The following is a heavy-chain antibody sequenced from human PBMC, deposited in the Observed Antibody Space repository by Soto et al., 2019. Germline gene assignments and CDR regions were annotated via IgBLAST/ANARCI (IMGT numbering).Heavy chain of an antibody. J-gene: IGHJ4*02. D-gene: IGHD2-2*01. CDR1: GGSISSGDYY. CDR3: ARGLGPSPAAMRGEFDY. CDR2: IYYSGST. V-gene: IGHV4-30-4*01. Sequence: QVQLQESGPGLVKPSQTLSLTCTVSGGSISSGDYYWSWIRQPPGKGLEWIGYIYYSGSTYYNPSLKSRVTISVDTSKNQFSLKLSSVTAADTAVYYCARGLGPSPAAMRGEFDYWGQGTLVTVSS.